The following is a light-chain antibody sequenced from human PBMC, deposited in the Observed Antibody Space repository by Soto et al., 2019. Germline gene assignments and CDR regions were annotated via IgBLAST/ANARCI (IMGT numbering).Light chain of an antibody. CDR1: QTVSNN. Sequence: EIVMTQSPATLSVSPGEKATLSCRASQTVSNNLAWYQQKAGQAPRLLIYFASTRATGIPTRFSGSGSGTEFTLTISSLQSEYFAVYYCQQYNKWPLTFGGGTKVETK. V-gene: IGKV3-15*01. CDR3: QQYNKWPLT. CDR2: FAS. J-gene: IGKJ4*01.